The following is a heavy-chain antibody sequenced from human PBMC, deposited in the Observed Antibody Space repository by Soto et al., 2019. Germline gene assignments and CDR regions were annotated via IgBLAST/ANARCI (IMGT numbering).Heavy chain of an antibody. V-gene: IGHV2-5*02. CDR3: ALRHRDDSDGGYYPLKFDY. CDR2: IYWDDDK. D-gene: IGHD3-22*01. Sequence: PPGKALEWLALIYWDDDKRYSPSLESRLTITQDTSKNQVVLTITNMDPVDTATYYCALRHRDDSDGGYYPLKFDYWGQGTRVTVLL. J-gene: IGHJ4*02.